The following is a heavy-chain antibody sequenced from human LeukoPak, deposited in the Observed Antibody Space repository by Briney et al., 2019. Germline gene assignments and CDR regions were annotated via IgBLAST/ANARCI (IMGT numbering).Heavy chain of an antibody. Sequence: SQTLSLTCAVSGGSISCGGYSWSWLRQPAGKGLEWIGRIYTSGSTNYNPSLKSRVTMSVDTSKNQFSLKLSSVTAADTAVDYCAREGGSGSYYTTLNWFDPWGQGTLVTVSS. CDR2: IYTSGST. V-gene: IGHV4-61*02. J-gene: IGHJ5*02. CDR3: AREGGSGSYYTTLNWFDP. CDR1: GGSISCGGYS. D-gene: IGHD3-10*01.